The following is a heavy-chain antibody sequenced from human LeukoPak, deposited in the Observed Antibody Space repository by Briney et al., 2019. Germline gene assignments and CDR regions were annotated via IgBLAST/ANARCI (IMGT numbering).Heavy chain of an antibody. J-gene: IGHJ4*02. V-gene: IGHV3-30-3*01. CDR1: GFTFSTYA. CDR2: ISYDGSNK. Sequence: GGSLRLSCAASGFTFSTYAIHWVRQAPGKGLEWVAVISYDGSNKYYADSVKGRFTISRDNSKNTLYLQMNSLRAEDTAVYYCAREQYSSSLDFDYWGQGTLVTVSS. D-gene: IGHD6-13*01. CDR3: AREQYSSSLDFDY.